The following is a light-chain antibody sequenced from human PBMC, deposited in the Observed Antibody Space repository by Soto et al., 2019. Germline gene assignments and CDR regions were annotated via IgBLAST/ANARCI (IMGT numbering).Light chain of an antibody. CDR1: SSDVSAFNY. J-gene: IGLJ3*02. CDR2: AVS. V-gene: IGLV2-11*01. Sequence: QSALSQPRSVSGSPGQSVTISCTGTSSDVSAFNYVSWYQQLPGKAPKLLIYAVSERPSGVPDRFSGSKSGNTASLTISGLQVEDEADYYCCSYAGAYTWVFGAGTKVTVL. CDR3: CSYAGAYTWV.